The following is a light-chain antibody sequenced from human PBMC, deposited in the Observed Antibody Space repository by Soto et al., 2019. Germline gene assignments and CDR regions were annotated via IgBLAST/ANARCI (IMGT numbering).Light chain of an antibody. CDR1: SSDVGGYNY. CDR2: DVT. V-gene: IGLV2-14*01. J-gene: IGLJ1*01. Sequence: QSALTQPASVSGSPGQSITISCTGTSSDVGGYNYVSWYQQHPGKAPKLMIFDVTNRPSGISDRFSGSKSGNTASLTISGLQAEDEADYYCSSFTSNNSFYVFATGTKVTVL. CDR3: SSFTSNNSFYV.